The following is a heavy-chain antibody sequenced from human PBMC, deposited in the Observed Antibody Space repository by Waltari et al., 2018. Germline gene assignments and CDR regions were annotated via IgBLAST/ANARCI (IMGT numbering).Heavy chain of an antibody. V-gene: IGHV4-34*01. CDR2: ILHSGST. D-gene: IGHD2-21*01. CDR1: GGSFSGYY. J-gene: IGHJ4*02. Sequence: QVQIQQWGAGLLKPSETLSLTCAVYGGSFSGYYWSWIRQPPGKGLEWMGEILHSGSTNYHPSIKSRVTIPVDTSKSQFSLKLTSVTAAATAVYYCARGGGDGCHRVIVDYWGQGTLVTVSS. CDR3: ARGGGDGCHRVIVDY.